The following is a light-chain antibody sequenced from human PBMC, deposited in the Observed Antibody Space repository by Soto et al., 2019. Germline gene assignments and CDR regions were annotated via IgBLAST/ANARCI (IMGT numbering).Light chain of an antibody. CDR1: QNIHRS. Sequence: DIHMTQSPSTLSASVGDRVTITCRASQNIHRSLAWYQQKPGNPPKLLIYDASTLEVGVPSRFRGSGSGTDFTLTISRLEPEDFAVNYCQQYGSSPRTFGQGTKVDI. CDR2: DAS. CDR3: QQYGSSPRT. J-gene: IGKJ1*01. V-gene: IGKV1-5*01.